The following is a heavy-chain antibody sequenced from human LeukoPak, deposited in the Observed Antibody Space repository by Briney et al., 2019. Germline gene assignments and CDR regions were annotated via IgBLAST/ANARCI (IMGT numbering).Heavy chain of an antibody. Sequence: PSETLSLTCTVSGYSIRSGYYWGWIRQPPGKGLEWIGSLDYSGSTYHSPSLKSRVTISVDTSKNQFSLRVTSVTAADTAIYYCARVAPSTTFGVVTHRIFGYWGQGTLVTVSS. CDR3: ARVAPSTTFGVVTHRIFGY. J-gene: IGHJ4*02. CDR1: GYSIRSGYY. D-gene: IGHD3-3*01. CDR2: LDYSGST. V-gene: IGHV4-38-2*02.